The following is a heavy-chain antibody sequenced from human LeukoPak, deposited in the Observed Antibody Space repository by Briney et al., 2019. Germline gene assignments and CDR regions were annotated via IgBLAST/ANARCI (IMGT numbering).Heavy chain of an antibody. CDR1: GYTFTSYD. V-gene: IGHV1-8*01. D-gene: IGHD6-19*01. Sequence: GASVKVSCKASGYTFTSYDINWVRQATGQGLEWMGWMNPNSGNTGYAQKFQGRVTMTRNTSISTAYMELSSLRSEDTAVYYCAESSGLYYGTDVWGQGTTVTVSS. CDR3: AESSGLYYGTDV. CDR2: MNPNSGNT. J-gene: IGHJ6*02.